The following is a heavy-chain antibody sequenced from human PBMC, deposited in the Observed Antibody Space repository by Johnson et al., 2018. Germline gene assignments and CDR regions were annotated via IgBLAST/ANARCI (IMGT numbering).Heavy chain of an antibody. CDR1: GLTVSQNY. D-gene: IGHD2/OR15-2a*01. V-gene: IGHV3-66*02. Sequence: VQLVQSGGDLVQPGGSLKLSCAAFGLTVSQNYMSWVRQAPGKGPEWVSVIYSSGSTYYVDSVKGRFTISRDNSNNTLYLQMNSLRAEDTAMYYGARNRDYYLYMDVWGKGTTVTVSS. J-gene: IGHJ6*03. CDR3: ARNRDYYLYMDV. CDR2: IYSSGST.